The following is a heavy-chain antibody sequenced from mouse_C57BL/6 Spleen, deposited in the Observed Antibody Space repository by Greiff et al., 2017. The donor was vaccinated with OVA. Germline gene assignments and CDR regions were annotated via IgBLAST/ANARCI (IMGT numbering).Heavy chain of an antibody. Sequence: VQLQQSGAELVMPGASVKLSCKASGYTFTSYWMHWVKQRPGQGLEWIGEIDPSDSYTNYNQKFKGKSTLTVDKSSSTAYMQLSSLTSEDSAVYYCAIDPMDYWGQGTSVTVS. J-gene: IGHJ4*01. V-gene: IGHV1-69*01. CDR2: IDPSDSYT. CDR3: AIDPMDY. CDR1: GYTFTSYW.